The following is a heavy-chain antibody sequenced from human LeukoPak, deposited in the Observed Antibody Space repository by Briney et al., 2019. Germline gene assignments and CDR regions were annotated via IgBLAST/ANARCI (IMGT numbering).Heavy chain of an antibody. D-gene: IGHD3-22*01. CDR2: IYSSGNT. CDR3: AREGEPLQYYYDSSGYHDAFDI. J-gene: IGHJ3*02. Sequence: SQTLSLTCSVSGDSISSGSYYWSWIRQPAGKGLEWIGRIYSSGNTNYNPSLKSRVTISVDTSKNQFSLKLSSVTAADTAVYYCAREGEPLQYYYDSSGYHDAFDIWGQGTMVTVSS. CDR1: GDSISSGSYY. V-gene: IGHV4-61*02.